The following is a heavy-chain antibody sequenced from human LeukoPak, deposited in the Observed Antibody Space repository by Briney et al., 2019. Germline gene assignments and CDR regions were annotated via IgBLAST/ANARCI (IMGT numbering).Heavy chain of an antibody. CDR3: ARNDSSGYFDY. Sequence: SETLSLTCAVSDYSISSGNYWGWIRQPPGKGLEWIGSVYHSGSTHYSPSLKSRVTIAVDTSKNQFSLKLSSVTAADTAVYYCARNDSSGYFDYWGQGTLVTVSP. V-gene: IGHV4-38-2*01. J-gene: IGHJ4*02. CDR1: DYSISSGNY. D-gene: IGHD3-22*01. CDR2: VYHSGST.